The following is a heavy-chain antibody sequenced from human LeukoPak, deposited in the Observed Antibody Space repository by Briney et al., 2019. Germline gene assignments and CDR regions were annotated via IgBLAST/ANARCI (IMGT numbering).Heavy chain of an antibody. CDR2: INPNSGGT. J-gene: IGHJ4*02. D-gene: IGHD3-22*01. CDR3: ARDQSGYYDTVDY. Sequence: ASVKVSCKASGYTFSGYYMHWVRQAPGQGLEWMGWINPNSGGTNYALKFQGRVTMTRDTSISTAYMELSRLRSDDTAVYYCARDQSGYYDTVDYWGQGTLVTVSS. CDR1: GYTFSGYY. V-gene: IGHV1-2*02.